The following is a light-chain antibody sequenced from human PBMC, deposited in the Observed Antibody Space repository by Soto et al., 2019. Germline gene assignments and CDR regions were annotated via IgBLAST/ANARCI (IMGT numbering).Light chain of an antibody. Sequence: DIQMTHSPSAMSSSVLDIFTITCLASQGINNYLAWFQQKPGKVPKRLIYTVSSLQSGVPSRFSGSGSGTEFTLTISNLQPEDSATYYCLQHKSYPITFGQGTRLEIK. V-gene: IGKV1-17*03. CDR2: TVS. CDR3: LQHKSYPIT. J-gene: IGKJ5*01. CDR1: QGINNY.